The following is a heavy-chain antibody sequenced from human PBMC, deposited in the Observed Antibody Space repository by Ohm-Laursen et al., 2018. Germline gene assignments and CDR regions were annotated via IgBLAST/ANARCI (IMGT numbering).Heavy chain of an antibody. CDR1: GFSLSTNKMC. J-gene: IGHJ4*02. CDR2: LYWDDDR. V-gene: IGHV2-70*11. CDR3: ARITAGPDYFDY. Sequence: TQTLTLTCTFSGFSLSTNKMCVNWIRQSPGKALEWLARLYWDDDRYYRTSLKTRLTISKDTSKNQVALTITNMDPVDTATYYCARITAGPDYFDYWGQGTLVTVSS.